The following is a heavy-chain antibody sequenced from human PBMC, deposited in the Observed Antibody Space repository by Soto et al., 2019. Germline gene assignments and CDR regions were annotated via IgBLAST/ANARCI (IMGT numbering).Heavy chain of an antibody. CDR3: ATYSLLLLECPGGCYMDV. CDR2: FDPEDGET. J-gene: IGHJ6*03. CDR1: GYTLTELS. V-gene: IGHV1-24*01. Sequence: ASVKVSCKVSGYTLTELSMHWVRQAPGKGLEWMGGFDPEDGETIYAQKFQGRVTMTEDTSTDTAYMELSSLRSEDTAVYYCATYSLLLLECPGGCYMDVWGQGTMVTVS. D-gene: IGHD3-3*01.